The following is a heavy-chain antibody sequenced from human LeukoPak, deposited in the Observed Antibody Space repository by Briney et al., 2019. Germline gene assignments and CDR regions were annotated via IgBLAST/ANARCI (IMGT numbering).Heavy chain of an antibody. V-gene: IGHV3-23*01. D-gene: IGHD3-3*01. CDR1: GFTFSSYA. CDR2: NRGSGGST. CDR3: AKDLDHYDFVKGLSYYFDY. J-gene: IGHJ4*02. Sequence: SGGSLRLSCAASGFTFSSYAMSWVRQAPGKGLECVSANRGSGGSTYYADSVKGRFTISRDNSKNTLYLQMNSLRAEYTAVYYCAKDLDHYDFVKGLSYYFDYWGQGTLVTVSS.